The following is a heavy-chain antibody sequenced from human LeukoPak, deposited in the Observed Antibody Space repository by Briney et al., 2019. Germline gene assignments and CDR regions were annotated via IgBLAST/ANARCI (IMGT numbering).Heavy chain of an antibody. J-gene: IGHJ5*02. Sequence: ASVKVSCKASGYTFTSYGLTWVRQAPGQGLERMGWISAYSGNTYYAQRLQGRLTLTTDTSTSTAYMQLRSLRSDDTAVYYCARARATGDCTSSNYWEMGWFDPWGQGTLVTVSS. CDR2: ISAYSGNT. CDR3: ARARATGDCTSSNYWEMGWFDP. D-gene: IGHD2-2*01. V-gene: IGHV1-18*01. CDR1: GYTFTSYG.